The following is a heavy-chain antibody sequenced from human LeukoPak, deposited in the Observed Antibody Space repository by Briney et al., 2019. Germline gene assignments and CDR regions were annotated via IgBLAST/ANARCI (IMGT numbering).Heavy chain of an antibody. CDR2: ISSDGTNK. CDR3: ARGSTGDKSNN. D-gene: IGHD7-27*01. Sequence: TGGSLRLSCAASGFTLSSHIMHWVRQAPGKGLEWVAVISSDGTNKFYADPLKGRFTISRDNSKDTLYLQMNSLRAEDTAVYYCARGSTGDKSNNWGQGTLVTVSS. V-gene: IGHV3-30*04. J-gene: IGHJ4*02. CDR1: GFTLSSHI.